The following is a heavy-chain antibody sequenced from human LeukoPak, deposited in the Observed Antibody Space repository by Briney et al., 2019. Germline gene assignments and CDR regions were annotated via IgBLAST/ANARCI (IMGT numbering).Heavy chain of an antibody. Sequence: GGSLRLSCAASGFTFSSYAMHWVRQAPGKGLEYVLAISSNGGSTYYANSVKGRFTISRDNSKNTLYLQMGSLRAEDMAVYYCARVGYSYDYWGQGTLVTVSS. J-gene: IGHJ4*02. CDR3: ARVGYSYDY. CDR2: ISSNGGST. CDR1: GFTFSSYA. D-gene: IGHD5-18*01. V-gene: IGHV3-64*01.